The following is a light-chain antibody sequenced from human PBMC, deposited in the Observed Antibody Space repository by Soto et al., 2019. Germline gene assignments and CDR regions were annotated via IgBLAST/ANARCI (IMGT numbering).Light chain of an antibody. Sequence: DIQMTQSPSSLSASVGDRVTITCRASQSISSYLNWYQQKPGKAPKLLIYAASSLQSGVPSRFSGSGSGTDFTLTISSLQPDDFATYYCQQYNSYYQTFGQGTKVDIK. CDR2: AAS. J-gene: IGKJ1*01. CDR1: QSISSY. V-gene: IGKV1-39*01. CDR3: QQYNSYYQT.